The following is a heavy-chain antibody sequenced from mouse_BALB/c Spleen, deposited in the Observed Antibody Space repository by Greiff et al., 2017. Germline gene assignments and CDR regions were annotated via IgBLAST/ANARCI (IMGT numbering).Heavy chain of an antibody. CDR1: GFTFSSYA. CDR3: ARCPYYGSSYGYFDY. CDR2: ISSGGST. Sequence: EVKLVESGGGLVKPGGSLKLSCAASGFTFSSYAMSWVRQTPEKRLEWVASISSGGSTYYPDSVKGRFTISRDNARNILYLQMSSLRSEDTAMYYCARCPYYGSSYGYFDYWGQGTTLTVSS. D-gene: IGHD1-1*01. J-gene: IGHJ2*01. V-gene: IGHV5-6-5*01.